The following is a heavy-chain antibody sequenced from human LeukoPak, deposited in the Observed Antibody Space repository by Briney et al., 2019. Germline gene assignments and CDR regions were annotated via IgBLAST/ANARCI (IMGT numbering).Heavy chain of an antibody. D-gene: IGHD6-6*01. CDR1: GFSINRYA. CDR3: AKSPIAARYGMDV. V-gene: IGHV3-30*18. J-gene: IGHJ6*02. CDR2: ISYDGSNK. Sequence: GGSLRLSCTASGFSINRYAMHWVRQAPGKGLEWVAVISYDGSNKYYADSVKGRFTISRDNSKNTLYLQMNSLRAEDTAVYYCAKSPIAARYGMDVWGQGTTVTVSS.